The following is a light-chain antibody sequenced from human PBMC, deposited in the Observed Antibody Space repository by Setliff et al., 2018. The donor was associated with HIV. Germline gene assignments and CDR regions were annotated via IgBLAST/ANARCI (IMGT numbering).Light chain of an antibody. CDR1: SSDVGDFDS. CDR3: SSYTTTSTLRV. J-gene: IGLJ1*01. V-gene: IGLV2-14*01. CDR2: EVN. Sequence: QSVLTQPASVSRSPGQSITISCTATSSDVGDFDSVAWYQQHPGRAPKLMIYEVNNRPSGVSNRFSGSKSGNTASLTISGLQADDEADYYCSSYTTTSTLRVFGAGTKVTVL.